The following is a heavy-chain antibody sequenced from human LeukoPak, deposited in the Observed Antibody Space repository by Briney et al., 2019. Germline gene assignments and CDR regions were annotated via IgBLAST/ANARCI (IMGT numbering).Heavy chain of an antibody. CDR2: FDPEDGET. D-gene: IGHD4-17*01. CDR1: GYTLTELS. Sequence: ASVTVSCTVSGYTLTELSMHWVRQAPGKGLERMGGFDPEDGETVYAQKFQGRVTMTEDTSTDTAYMELSSLRSEDTAVYYCATTQMTTVTTGHWFDPWGQGTLVTVSS. CDR3: ATTQMTTVTTGHWFDP. J-gene: IGHJ5*02. V-gene: IGHV1-24*01.